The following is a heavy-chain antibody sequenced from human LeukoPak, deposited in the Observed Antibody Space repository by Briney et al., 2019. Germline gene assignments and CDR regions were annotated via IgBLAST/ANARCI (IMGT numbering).Heavy chain of an antibody. D-gene: IGHD6-19*01. CDR2: MYYSGST. V-gene: IGHV4-39*07. CDR3: ARAGGSGLIDY. J-gene: IGHJ4*02. CDR1: GGSIGSSSYY. Sequence: TSETLSLTCTVSGGSIGSSSYYWGWIRQPPGKGLEWIGSMYYSGSTYYNPSLKSRVTISINTSKNQFSLKLTSVTAADTAVYYCARAGGSGLIDYWGQGTLVTVSS.